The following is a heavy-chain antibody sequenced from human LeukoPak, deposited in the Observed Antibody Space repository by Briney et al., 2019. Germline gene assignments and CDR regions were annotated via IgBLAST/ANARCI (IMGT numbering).Heavy chain of an antibody. D-gene: IGHD6-13*01. CDR1: GGTFSSYA. CDR3: ARGIAAGGGPSYYYYMDV. CDR2: IIPIFGTA. V-gene: IGHV1-69*06. J-gene: IGHJ6*03. Sequence: SVKASCKASGGTFSSYAISWVRQAPGQGLEWMGGIIPIFGTANYAQKFQGRVTVTADKSTSTAYMELSSLRSEDTAVYYCARGIAAGGGPSYYYYMDVWGKGTTVTVSS.